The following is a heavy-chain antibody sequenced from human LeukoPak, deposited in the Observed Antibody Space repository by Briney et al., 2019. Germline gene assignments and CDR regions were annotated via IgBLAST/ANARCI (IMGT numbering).Heavy chain of an antibody. Sequence: GRSLRLSCAASGFTFSSYGMHWVRQAPGKGLEWVAVISYDGSNKYYADSVKGRFTISRDNSKNTLYLQMNSLGAEDTAVYYCAKALVSGLDYWGQGTLVTVSS. CDR1: GFTFSSYG. CDR3: AKALVSGLDY. V-gene: IGHV3-30*18. D-gene: IGHD6-19*01. CDR2: ISYDGSNK. J-gene: IGHJ4*02.